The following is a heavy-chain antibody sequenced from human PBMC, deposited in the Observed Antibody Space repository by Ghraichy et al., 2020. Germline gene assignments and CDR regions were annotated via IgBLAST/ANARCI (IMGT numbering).Heavy chain of an antibody. CDR2: IKEDGSEK. V-gene: IGHV3-7*03. CDR1: GFTFSSHW. Sequence: GGSLRLSCAASGFTFSSHWMNWVRQAPGKGLEWVANIKEDGSEKYYVDSVKGRFTISRDNAINSVYLQMNSVRADDTAVYYCARDPSASRGYSGYEDYWGQGTLVTVSS. CDR3: ARDPSASRGYSGYEDY. J-gene: IGHJ4*02. D-gene: IGHD5-12*01.